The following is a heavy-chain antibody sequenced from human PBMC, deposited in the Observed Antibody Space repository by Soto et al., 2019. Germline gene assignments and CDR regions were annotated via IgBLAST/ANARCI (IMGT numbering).Heavy chain of an antibody. D-gene: IGHD3-3*01. Sequence: GASVKVSCKASGGTFSSYAISWVRQAPGQGLEWMGGIIPIFGTANYAQKFQGRVTITADESTSTAYMELSSLRSEDTAVYYCAREKPGDFWSGYSSRGDPGYSSSWSPFHYWGQGTLVTVSS. CDR3: AREKPGDFWSGYSSRGDPGYSSSWSPFHY. V-gene: IGHV1-69*13. CDR1: GGTFSSYA. CDR2: IIPIFGTA. J-gene: IGHJ4*02.